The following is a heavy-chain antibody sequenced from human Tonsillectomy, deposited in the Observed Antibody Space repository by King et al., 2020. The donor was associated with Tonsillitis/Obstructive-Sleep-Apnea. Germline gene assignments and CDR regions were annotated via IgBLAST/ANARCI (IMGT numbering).Heavy chain of an antibody. CDR2: IKSKTDGGTK. CDR1: GFTFSNDW. J-gene: IGHJ4*02. V-gene: IGHV3-15*07. CDR3: TTYGKIVGAQGFGY. D-gene: IGHD1-26*01. Sequence: VQLVESGGGLVKPGGSLRLSCAASGFTFSNDWMNWVRQAPGKGLEWVGRIKSKTDGGTKDYAAPVKGRITISRDESKNTLYLQMTSLKTVDTAVYYCTTYGKIVGAQGFGYWGQGTLVTVSS.